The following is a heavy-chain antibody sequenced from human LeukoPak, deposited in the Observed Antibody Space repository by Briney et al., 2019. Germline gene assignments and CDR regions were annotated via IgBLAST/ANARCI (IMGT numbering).Heavy chain of an antibody. D-gene: IGHD3-22*01. Sequence: PGGSLRLSCAASGFTFSSYGMHWVRQAPGKGLEWVAFIRYDGSNKYYADSVKGRFTISRGNSKNTLYLQMNSLRAEDTAVYYCARDRRGYDSSGQIDYWGQGTLVTVSS. V-gene: IGHV3-30*02. CDR3: ARDRRGYDSSGQIDY. CDR2: IRYDGSNK. CDR1: GFTFSSYG. J-gene: IGHJ4*02.